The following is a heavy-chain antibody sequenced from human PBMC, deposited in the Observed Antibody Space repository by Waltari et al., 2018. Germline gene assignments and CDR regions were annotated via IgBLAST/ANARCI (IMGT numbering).Heavy chain of an antibody. CDR2: ISSSGSTI. CDR1: GFTFSSYE. V-gene: IGHV3-48*03. CDR3: AREGVGAFDAFDI. J-gene: IGHJ3*02. Sequence: EVQLVESGGGLVQTGGSLRLSCAASGFTFSSYEMTWVRQAPGKGLEWVSYISSSGSTIYYADSVKGRFTISRDNAKNSLYLQMNSLRAEDTAVYYCAREGVGAFDAFDIWGQGTMVTVSS. D-gene: IGHD1-26*01.